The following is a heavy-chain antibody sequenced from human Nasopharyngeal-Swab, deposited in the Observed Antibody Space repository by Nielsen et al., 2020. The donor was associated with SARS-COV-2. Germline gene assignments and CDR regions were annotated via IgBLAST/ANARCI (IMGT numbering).Heavy chain of an antibody. Sequence: SQTLSLTCAVYGGSFSDYYWRWIRQPPGKGLEWIGEINHSGSTNYNLSLKSRVTISVDTSKNQSSLKLSSVTAADTAVYYCASQSYYYGSGSYPQTDYWGQGTLVTVSS. V-gene: IGHV4-34*01. CDR1: GGSFSDYY. J-gene: IGHJ4*02. CDR2: INHSGST. CDR3: ASQSYYYGSGSYPQTDY. D-gene: IGHD3-10*01.